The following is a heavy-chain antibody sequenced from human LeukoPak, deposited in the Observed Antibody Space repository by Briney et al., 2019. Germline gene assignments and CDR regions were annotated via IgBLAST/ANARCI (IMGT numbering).Heavy chain of an antibody. CDR2: IYYSGST. CDR1: GGSISSYY. D-gene: IGHD6-13*01. Sequence: PSETLSLTCTVSGGSISSYYWGWIRQPPGKGLEWIGYIYYSGSTNYNPSLKSRVTISVDTSKNQFSLKLSSVTAADTAVYYCARAGYSSIWSLSNYYGMDVWGQGTTVTVSS. V-gene: IGHV4-59*01. CDR3: ARAGYSSIWSLSNYYGMDV. J-gene: IGHJ6*02.